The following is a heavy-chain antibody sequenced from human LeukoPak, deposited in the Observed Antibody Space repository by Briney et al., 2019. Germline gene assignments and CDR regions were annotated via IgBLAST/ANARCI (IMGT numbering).Heavy chain of an antibody. J-gene: IGHJ3*02. CDR1: GFTFSSYD. D-gene: IGHD3-22*01. CDR2: ISGSGGST. CDR3: AKEYYYDSSGYPSDAFDI. V-gene: IGHV3-23*01. Sequence: GGSLRLSCAASGFTFSSYDMHWVRQAPGKGLEWVSAISGSGGSTYYADSVKGRFTISRDNSKNTLYLQMNSLRAEDTAVYYCAKEYYYDSSGYPSDAFDIWGQGTMVTVSS.